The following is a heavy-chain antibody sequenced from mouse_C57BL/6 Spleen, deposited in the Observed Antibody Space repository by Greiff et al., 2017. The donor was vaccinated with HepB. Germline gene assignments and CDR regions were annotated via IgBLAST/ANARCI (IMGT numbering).Heavy chain of an antibody. J-gene: IGHJ4*01. CDR1: GYTFTDYY. V-gene: IGHV1-26*01. CDR3: ARRGVPYYAMDY. CDR2: INPNNGGT. Sequence: VQLQQSGPELVKPGASVKISCKASGYTFTDYYMNWVKQSHGKSLEWIGDINPNNGGTSYNQKFKGKATLTVDKSSSTAYMELRSLTSEDSAVYYCARRGVPYYAMDYWGQETSVTVSS.